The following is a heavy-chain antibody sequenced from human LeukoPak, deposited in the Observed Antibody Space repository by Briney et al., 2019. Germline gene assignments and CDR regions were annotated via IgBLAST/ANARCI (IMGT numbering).Heavy chain of an antibody. J-gene: IGHJ4*02. D-gene: IGHD4-17*01. CDR2: MNPNSGNT. V-gene: IGHV1-8*01. CDR1: GYTFTSYD. CDR3: ARGSHDYGDYGLVDY. Sequence: ASVKVSCEXSGYTFTSYDINWVRQATRQGLEWMGWMNPNSGNTGHAQKFQGRVTMTRNTSISTAYMELSSLRSEDTAVYYCARGSHDYGDYGLVDYWGQGTLVTVSS.